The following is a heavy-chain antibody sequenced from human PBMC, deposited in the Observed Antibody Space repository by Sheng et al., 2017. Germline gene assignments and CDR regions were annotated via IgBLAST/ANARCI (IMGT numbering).Heavy chain of an antibody. CDR2: IIPILGIT. V-gene: IGHV1-69*02. Sequence: QVQLVQSGAEVKKPGSSVKVSCKSSGGTFSSYNLHWVRQAPGQGLDWMGKIIPILGITKKSQKFQGRITMTADKVTHTAYLELNSLTSEDTAVYYCARSMSDYYFYMDLWGKGTTVTVSS. J-gene: IGHJ6*03. CDR3: ARSMSDYYFYMDL. CDR1: GGTFSSYN.